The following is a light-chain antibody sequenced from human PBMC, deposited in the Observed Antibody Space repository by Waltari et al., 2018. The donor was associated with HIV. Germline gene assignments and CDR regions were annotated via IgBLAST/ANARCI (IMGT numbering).Light chain of an antibody. Sequence: EIVLTQSPGTLSLSPGERATLSCRASPSVSSRYLAWYPQKPGQAPRLLIYGASSRATGMPDRFSGSGSGTDFTLTISRLEPEDFAVYYCQQYGSSPRTFGQGTKVEIK. CDR3: QQYGSSPRT. J-gene: IGKJ1*01. CDR1: PSVSSRY. V-gene: IGKV3-20*01. CDR2: GAS.